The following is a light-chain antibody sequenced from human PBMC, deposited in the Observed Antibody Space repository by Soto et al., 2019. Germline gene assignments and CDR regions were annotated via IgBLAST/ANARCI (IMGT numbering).Light chain of an antibody. V-gene: IGLV2-14*01. CDR1: SSDIGGHNY. CDR3: ESYTSTSRV. Sequence: QSALTQPASVSGSRGQSITISCTGTSSDIGGHNYVSWYQQHPGKAPKLIIYEVTNRPSGVSDRFSASKSGNTASLTISGLQAEDEADYYCESYTSTSRVFGGGTKLTVL. CDR2: EVT. J-gene: IGLJ3*02.